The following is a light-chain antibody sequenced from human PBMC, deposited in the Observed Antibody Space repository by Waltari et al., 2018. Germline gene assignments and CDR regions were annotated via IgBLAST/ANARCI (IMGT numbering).Light chain of an antibody. CDR3: QQYNSYPWT. CDR1: QSISSW. Sequence: DIQMTQSPSTLAASLGSKVTITCRASQSISSWLAWYQQKPGKAPKLLIYKASSLQSGVPSRFSGSGSGTEFTLTISSLQPDDFATYYCQQYNSYPWTFGQGTKVEIK. J-gene: IGKJ1*01. V-gene: IGKV1-5*03. CDR2: KAS.